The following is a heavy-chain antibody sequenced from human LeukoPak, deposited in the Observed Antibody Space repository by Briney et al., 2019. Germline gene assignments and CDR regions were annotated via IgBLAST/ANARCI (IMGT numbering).Heavy chain of an antibody. CDR2: IYYSGST. D-gene: IGHD6-13*01. CDR1: GGSISSSSYY. CDR3: ARAGIAED. Sequence: SETLSLTCTVSGGSISSSSYYWGWIRQPPGKGLEWIGYIYYSGSTYYNPSLKSRVTISVDTSKNQFSLKLSSVTAADTAVYYCARAGIAEDWGQGTLVTVSS. V-gene: IGHV4-39*07. J-gene: IGHJ4*02.